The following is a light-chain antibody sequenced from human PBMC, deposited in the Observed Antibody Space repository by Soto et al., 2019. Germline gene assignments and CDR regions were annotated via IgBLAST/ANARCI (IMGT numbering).Light chain of an antibody. CDR3: CSFAGTNSFV. J-gene: IGLJ1*01. CDR2: EVT. Sequence: QSVLTQPPSASGSPGQSVTISCTGTSSDFGGYNYVSWYQQRPGKAPKLIIYEVTKRPSGVPDRVFGSKSGNTASLTVSGLQADDEADYYCCSFAGTNSFVFGTGTKAPS. V-gene: IGLV2-8*01. CDR1: SSDFGGYNY.